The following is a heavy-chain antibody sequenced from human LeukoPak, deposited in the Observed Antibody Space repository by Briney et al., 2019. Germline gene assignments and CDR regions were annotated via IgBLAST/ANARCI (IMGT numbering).Heavy chain of an antibody. Sequence: ASVKVSCKASGGTFSSYAISWVRQAPGQGLEWMGRIIPILGIANYAQKFQGRVTITADKSTSTAYMELSSLRSEDTAVYYCAREGWTYRDGSDCCYYYGMDVWGQGTTVTVSS. CDR2: IIPILGIA. V-gene: IGHV1-69*04. J-gene: IGHJ6*02. CDR1: GGTFSSYA. CDR3: AREGWTYRDGSDCCYYYGMDV. D-gene: IGHD3-10*01.